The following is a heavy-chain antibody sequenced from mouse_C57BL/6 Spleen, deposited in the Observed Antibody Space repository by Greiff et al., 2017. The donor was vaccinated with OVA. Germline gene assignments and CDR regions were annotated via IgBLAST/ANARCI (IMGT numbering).Heavy chain of an antibody. CDR1: GYTFTDYY. D-gene: IGHD2-4*01. CDR3: ARRDYDVGFAY. V-gene: IGHV1-19*01. Sequence: VQLQQSGPVLVKPGASVKMSCKASGYTFTDYYMNWVKQSHGKSLEWIGVINPYNGGTSYNQKFKGKATLTVDKSSSTAYMELNSLTSEDSAVYDCARRDYDVGFAYWGQGTLVTVSA. J-gene: IGHJ3*01. CDR2: INPYNGGT.